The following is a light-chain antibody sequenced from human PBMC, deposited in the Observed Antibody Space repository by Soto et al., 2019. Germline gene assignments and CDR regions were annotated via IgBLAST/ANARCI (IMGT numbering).Light chain of an antibody. Sequence: EIVLTQSPATLSLSPGERATLSCRTSQSVSKYFAWYQQKPGRAPRLLIYDASSRATGVPARFIGSGSGTEFTLTISSLEPEDFAIYYCQQRNSWPITFGQGTQLEIK. V-gene: IGKV3-11*01. CDR3: QQRNSWPIT. CDR1: QSVSKY. J-gene: IGKJ5*01. CDR2: DAS.